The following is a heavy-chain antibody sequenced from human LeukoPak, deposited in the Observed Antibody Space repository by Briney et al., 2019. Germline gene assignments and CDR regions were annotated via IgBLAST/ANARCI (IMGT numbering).Heavy chain of an antibody. CDR3: ARDSHSSGWYVPDY. V-gene: IGHV1-2*02. Sequence: ASVKVSCKASGYSFTGYYMHWVRQAPGQGLEWMGWINPNSGGTNYAQKFQGRVTMTRDTSISTAYMELSRLRSGDTAVYYCARDSHSSGWYVPDYWGQGTLVTVSS. J-gene: IGHJ4*02. CDR1: GYSFTGYY. D-gene: IGHD6-19*01. CDR2: INPNSGGT.